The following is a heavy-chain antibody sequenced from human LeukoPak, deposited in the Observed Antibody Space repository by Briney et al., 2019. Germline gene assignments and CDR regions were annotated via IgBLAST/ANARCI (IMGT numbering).Heavy chain of an antibody. J-gene: IGHJ6*02. V-gene: IGHV1-69*13. CDR1: GCTFSSYA. CDR3: ARGKVVVVPAAMGPGYYYGMDV. Sequence: ASLKVSCKASGCTFSSYAISWVRQAPGQGLEWMGGIIPIFGTANYAQKFQGRVTITADESTSTAYMELSSLRSEDTAVYYCARGKVVVVPAAMGPGYYYGMDVWGQGTTVTVSS. D-gene: IGHD2-2*01. CDR2: IIPIFGTA.